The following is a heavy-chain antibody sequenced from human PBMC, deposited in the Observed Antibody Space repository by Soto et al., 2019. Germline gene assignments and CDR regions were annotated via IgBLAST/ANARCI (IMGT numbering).Heavy chain of an antibody. CDR1: GFSLSTSGVG. D-gene: IGHD4-17*01. CDR3: AHRQRTVYFDY. Sequence: QITLKESGPTLVKPTQTLTLTCTFSGFSLSTSGVGVGWIRQPPGKALEWLALFYWDEDKRYSPSLKSRLTITKDTSKNQVVPTMTNMDPVDTATYYCAHRQRTVYFDYWGQGTLVTVSS. J-gene: IGHJ4*02. CDR2: FYWDEDK. V-gene: IGHV2-5*02.